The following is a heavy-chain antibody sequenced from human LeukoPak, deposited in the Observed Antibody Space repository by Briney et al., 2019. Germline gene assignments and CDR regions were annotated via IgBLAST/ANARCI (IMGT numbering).Heavy chain of an antibody. CDR1: GGSISSGGYY. J-gene: IGHJ4*02. CDR2: SYHSGST. V-gene: IGHV4-30-2*01. D-gene: IGHD3-22*01. CDR3: ARGYDSSGYYFDY. Sequence: PSQTLSLTCTVSGGSISSGGYYWSWIRQPPGKGLEWIGYSYHSGSTYYNPSLKSRVTISVDRSKNQFSLKLSSVTAADTAVYYCARGYDSSGYYFDYWGQGTLVTVSS.